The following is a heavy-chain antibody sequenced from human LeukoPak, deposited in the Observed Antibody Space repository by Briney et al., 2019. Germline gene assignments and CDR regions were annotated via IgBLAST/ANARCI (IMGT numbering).Heavy chain of an antibody. Sequence: GGSLRLSCAASGFTLSSYSMNWVRQAPGKGLEWVSSISSSSSYIYYADSVKGRFTISRDNAKNSLYLQMNSLRAEDTAVYYCARGIAMMYYYDSSGYSRNWFDPWGQGTLVTVSS. CDR1: GFTLSSYS. CDR3: ARGIAMMYYYDSSGYSRNWFDP. CDR2: ISSSSSYI. V-gene: IGHV3-21*01. J-gene: IGHJ5*02. D-gene: IGHD3-22*01.